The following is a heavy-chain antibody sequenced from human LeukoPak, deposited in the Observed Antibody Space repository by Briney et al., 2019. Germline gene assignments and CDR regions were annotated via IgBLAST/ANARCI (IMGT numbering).Heavy chain of an antibody. J-gene: IGHJ3*02. V-gene: IGHV6-1*01. CDR2: TYYRSKCYN. CDR3: ARGGAGGRAFDI. Sequence: SQTLSLTSAISEDSVSSNSAASHWIRQSXSRGLEXLGRTYYRSKCYNDXIVSVKSRLTINLDTSKNQFSLQLNSVTPEDTAVYYCARGGAGGRAFDIWGQGTMVTVSS. D-gene: IGHD2-15*01. CDR1: EDSVSSNSAA.